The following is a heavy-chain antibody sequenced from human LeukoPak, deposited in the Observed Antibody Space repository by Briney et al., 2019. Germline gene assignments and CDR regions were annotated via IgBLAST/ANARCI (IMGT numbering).Heavy chain of an antibody. J-gene: IGHJ4*02. CDR1: GFSFSRSW. Sequence: PGGSLRLSCVASGFSFSRSWMSWVRQAPGKGLEWVANIKVDGSEKHYLDSVEGRFIISRDNAKNSLHLQMNNLTAEDTAEYYCVRDGPFGSGTFGYWAQGTLVSVSS. CDR2: IKVDGSEK. V-gene: IGHV3-7*01. CDR3: VRDGPFGSGTFGY. D-gene: IGHD3-10*01.